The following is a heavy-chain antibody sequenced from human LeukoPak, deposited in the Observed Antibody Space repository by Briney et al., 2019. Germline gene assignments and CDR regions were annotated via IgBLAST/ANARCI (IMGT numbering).Heavy chain of an antibody. Sequence: ASVKVSCKASGYTFTGYYMHWVRQAPGQGLEWMGWINPNSGGTNYAQKFQGRVTMTRDTSISTAYMELSRLRSDDTAVYYCARDQGDYRGYRRFHPRGQGTLVTVSS. J-gene: IGHJ5*02. V-gene: IGHV1-2*02. CDR3: ARDQGDYRGYRRFHP. CDR2: INPNSGGT. CDR1: GYTFTGYY. D-gene: IGHD4-17*01.